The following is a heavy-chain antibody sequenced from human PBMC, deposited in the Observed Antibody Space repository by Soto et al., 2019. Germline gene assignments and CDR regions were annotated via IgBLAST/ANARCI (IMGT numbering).Heavy chain of an antibody. CDR3: AKSGSTRLSGYFS. Sequence: GGSLRLSCAASGFTFSSYAMSWVRQAPGNGLDLVSAISGSCGSTYYADSVKGRFTISRDNSKNTLYLQMNSLRAEDTAVYYCAKSGSTRLSGYFSWGQGTLVTVSS. D-gene: IGHD3-22*01. CDR2: ISGSCGST. J-gene: IGHJ4*02. CDR1: GFTFSSYA. V-gene: IGHV3-23*01.